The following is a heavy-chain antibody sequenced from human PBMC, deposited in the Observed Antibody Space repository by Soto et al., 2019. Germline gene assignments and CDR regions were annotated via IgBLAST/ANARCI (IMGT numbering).Heavy chain of an antibody. CDR1: GFTFGDYA. Sequence: PGGSLRLSCTASGFTFGDYAMSWFRQAPGKGLEWVGFIRSKAYGGTTEYAASVKGRFTISRDDSKTIASLQMNSLKTEDTAVYYFTGGLSVPTGLWYYYYMNVGGKGTRVTVP. CDR2: IRSKAYGGTT. J-gene: IGHJ6*03. V-gene: IGHV3-49*03. CDR3: TGGLSVPTGLWYYYYMNV. D-gene: IGHD4-17*01.